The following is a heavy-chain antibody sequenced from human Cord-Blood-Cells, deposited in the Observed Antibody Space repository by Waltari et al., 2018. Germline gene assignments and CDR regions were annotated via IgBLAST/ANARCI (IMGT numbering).Heavy chain of an antibody. CDR2: FDPEDGET. Sequence: QVQLVQSGGEVKKPGASVKVSCKVSGYTLTELSMHWVRQAPGKGLEWMGGFDPEDGETIYAKMYQCRVTMTEDTSTDTAYMELCSLRSEDTAVYYCAHYDVWSGYYDYWGQGTLVTVSS. CDR3: AHYDVWSGYYDY. V-gene: IGHV1-24*01. J-gene: IGHJ4*02. CDR1: GYTLTELS. D-gene: IGHD3-3*01.